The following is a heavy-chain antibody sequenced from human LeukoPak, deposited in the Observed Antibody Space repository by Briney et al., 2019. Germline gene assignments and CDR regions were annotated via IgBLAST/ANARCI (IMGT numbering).Heavy chain of an antibody. CDR3: ARGRGAAAGSTLDY. V-gene: IGHV4-30-2*01. CDR1: GGSISSGGYS. J-gene: IGHJ4*02. D-gene: IGHD6-13*01. Sequence: SQTLSLTCAVSGGSISSGGYSWSWIRQPPGKGLEWIGYIYHSGSTYYNPSLKSRVTISVDTSKNQFSLKLSSVTAADTAVYYCARGRGAAAGSTLDYWGQGTLVTVSS. CDR2: IYHSGST.